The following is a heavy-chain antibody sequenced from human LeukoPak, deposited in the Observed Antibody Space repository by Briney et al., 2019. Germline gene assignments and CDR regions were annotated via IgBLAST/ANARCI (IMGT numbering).Heavy chain of an antibody. CDR1: GFTFSSYG. D-gene: IGHD1-26*01. CDR3: ARVTVGATTYYYGMDV. V-gene: IGHV3-33*01. J-gene: IGHJ6*02. Sequence: GGSLRLSCAASGFTFSSYGMHWVRRAPGKGLEWVAVIWYDGSNKYYADSVKGRFTISRDNSKNTLYLQMNSLRAEDTAVYYCARVTVGATTYYYGMDVWGQGTTVTVSS. CDR2: IWYDGSNK.